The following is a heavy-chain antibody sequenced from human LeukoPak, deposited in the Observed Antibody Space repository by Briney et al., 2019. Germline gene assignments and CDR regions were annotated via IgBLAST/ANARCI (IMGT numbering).Heavy chain of an antibody. J-gene: IGHJ6*03. CDR3: ARDPVEYSSSSRGVDYYYMDV. CDR1: GFTFSNYG. CDR2: IRYDGNNK. Sequence: GGSLRLSCGASGFTFSNYGMLWVRQAPGKGLDWVAFIRYDGNNKLYADSVKGRFTISRDNSKNTLYLHINSLRAEDTAVYYCARDPVEYSSSSRGVDYYYMDVWGKGTTVTVSS. V-gene: IGHV3-30*02. D-gene: IGHD6-6*01.